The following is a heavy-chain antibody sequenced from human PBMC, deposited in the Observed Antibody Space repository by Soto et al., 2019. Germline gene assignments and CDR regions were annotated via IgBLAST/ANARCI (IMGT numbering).Heavy chain of an antibody. CDR2: IGSSGDSK. CDR1: GFIFSSFT. Sequence: GGSLRLSCAASGFIFSSFTMNWVRQVPGGRLEWVSYIGSSGDSKYYADSVRGRFTISRDNARNSLSLQMNSLRDEDTAVYYCARGRFFDRWGLGTLVTVSS. V-gene: IGHV3-48*02. J-gene: IGHJ4*02. CDR3: ARGRFFDR.